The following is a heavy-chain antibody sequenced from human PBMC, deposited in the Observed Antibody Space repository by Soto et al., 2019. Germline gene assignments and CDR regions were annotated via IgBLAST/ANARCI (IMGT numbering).Heavy chain of an antibody. J-gene: IGHJ4*02. CDR3: ARHGGYSSGWYATGFCGY. CDR2: IYYSGST. Sequence: QVQLQESGPGLVKPSETLSLTCTVSGGSISSYYWSWIRQPPGKGLEWIGYIYYSGSTNYNPSLKRRVTISVDTSKNQVTLKLSFVTATDTAVYYCARHGGYSSGWYATGFCGYWGQGTLVTVSS. D-gene: IGHD6-19*01. CDR1: GGSISSYY. V-gene: IGHV4-59*08.